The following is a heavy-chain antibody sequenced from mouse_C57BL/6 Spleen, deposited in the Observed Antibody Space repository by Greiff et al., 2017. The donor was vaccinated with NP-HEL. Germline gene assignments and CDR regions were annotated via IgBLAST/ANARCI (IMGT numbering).Heavy chain of an antibody. CDR1: GYTFTSYW. CDR3: ARVRLGPIDY. D-gene: IGHD4-1*01. V-gene: IGHV1-50*01. J-gene: IGHJ2*01. Sequence: QVQLQQPGAELVKPGASVKLSCKASGYTFTSYWMQWVKQRPGQGLEWIGEIDPSDSYTNYNQKFKGKATLTVDTSSSTAYMQLSSLTSEDSAVYYYARVRLGPIDYWGQGTTLTVSS. CDR2: IDPSDSYT.